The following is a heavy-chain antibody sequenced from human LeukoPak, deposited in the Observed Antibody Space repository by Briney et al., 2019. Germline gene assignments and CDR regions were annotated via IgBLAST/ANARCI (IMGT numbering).Heavy chain of an antibody. CDR1: GFTFSSYG. J-gene: IGHJ4*02. CDR2: IWYDGSNK. V-gene: IGHV3-33*06. Sequence: PGGSLRLSCAASGFTFSSYGMHWVRQAPGKGLEWVAVIWYDGSNKYYADSVKGRFTNSRDNSKNTLYLQMNSLRAEDTAVYYCAKDRRDGYNLSMDYWGQGTLVTVSS. CDR3: AKDRRDGYNLSMDY. D-gene: IGHD5-24*01.